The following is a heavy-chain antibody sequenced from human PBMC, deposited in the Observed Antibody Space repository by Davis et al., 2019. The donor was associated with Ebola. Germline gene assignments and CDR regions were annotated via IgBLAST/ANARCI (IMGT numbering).Heavy chain of an antibody. D-gene: IGHD3-10*01. Sequence: SETLSLTCTVSGGSISSGDYYWSWIRQPPGKGLEWIGYIYYSGSTYYNASLKGRGTISVDKSKNQFVLKLTSVTAADTAGYYCAVGPDFYGSGSRLDSWGQGTLVTVSS. CDR2: IYYSGST. J-gene: IGHJ4*02. V-gene: IGHV4-30-4*01. CDR3: AVGPDFYGSGSRLDS. CDR1: GGSISSGDYY.